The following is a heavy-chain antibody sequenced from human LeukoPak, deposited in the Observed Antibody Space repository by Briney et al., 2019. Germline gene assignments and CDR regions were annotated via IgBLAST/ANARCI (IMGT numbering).Heavy chain of an antibody. Sequence: SETLSLTCTVSGGSISSYYWSWIRQPPGKGLEWIGYIYYSGSTNYNPSLKSRVTISVDTPKNQFSLKLSSVTAADTAVYYCARRDGYKKYYFDYWGQGTLVTVSS. J-gene: IGHJ4*02. CDR1: GGSISSYY. CDR2: IYYSGST. CDR3: ARRDGYKKYYFDY. V-gene: IGHV4-59*01. D-gene: IGHD5-24*01.